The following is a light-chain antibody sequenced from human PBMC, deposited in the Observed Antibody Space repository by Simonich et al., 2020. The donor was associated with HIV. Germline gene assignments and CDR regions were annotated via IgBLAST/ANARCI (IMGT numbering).Light chain of an antibody. Sequence: DIVMTQSPLSLPVTPGEPASISCRSNPSLLHSNGYNYLDWYLQKPGPSPQLLISLGSNRASGVPDRFSGSGSGTDFTLRISRVEAEDVGVYYCMQALQTPTFGPGTKVDIK. CDR1: PSLLHSNGYNY. CDR3: MQALQTPT. CDR2: LGS. V-gene: IGKV2-28*01. J-gene: IGKJ3*01.